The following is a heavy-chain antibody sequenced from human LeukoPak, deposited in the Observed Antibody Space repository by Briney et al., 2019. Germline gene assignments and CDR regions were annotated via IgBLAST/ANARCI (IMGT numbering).Heavy chain of an antibody. CDR3: AKDLCSGGSCYYPDY. V-gene: IGHV3-30*02. CDR2: IWYDGSNK. D-gene: IGHD2-15*01. J-gene: IGHJ4*02. CDR1: GFTFSSYG. Sequence: QAGGSLRLSCAASGFTFSSYGMHWVRQAPGKGLEWVAVIWYDGSNKYYADSVKGRFTISRDNSKNTLYLQMNSLRAEDTAVYYCAKDLCSGGSCYYPDYWGQGTLVTVSS.